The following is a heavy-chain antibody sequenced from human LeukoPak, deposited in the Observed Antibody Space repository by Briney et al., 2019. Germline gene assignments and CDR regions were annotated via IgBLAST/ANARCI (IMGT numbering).Heavy chain of an antibody. J-gene: IGHJ5*02. V-gene: IGHV5-51*01. CDR1: GYSFTNYW. D-gene: IGHD5-18*01. Sequence: GESLKISCKGSGYSFTNYWIGWVRQMPGKGLEWMGIIYPDDSNTRYSPSFQGQVTISADKSISTAYLQWSSLKASDTAMYYCARHEDPPPHTAMASWGQGTLVTVSS. CDR2: IYPDDSNT. CDR3: ARHEDPPPHTAMAS.